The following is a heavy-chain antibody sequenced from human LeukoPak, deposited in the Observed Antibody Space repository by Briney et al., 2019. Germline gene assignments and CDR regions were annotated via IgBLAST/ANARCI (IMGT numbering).Heavy chain of an antibody. D-gene: IGHD5-24*01. CDR3: AKDAVYGDGNWEFDY. Sequence: GGSLRLSCAASGFTFSGYAMTWVSQAPGKGPEWVSGIVSNGGDTYYADSVKGRFTISRDNSKNSLYLQMNSLRVEDTAIYYCAKDAVYGDGNWEFDYWGRGTLVTVSS. V-gene: IGHV3-23*01. J-gene: IGHJ4*02. CDR2: IVSNGGDT. CDR1: GFTFSGYA.